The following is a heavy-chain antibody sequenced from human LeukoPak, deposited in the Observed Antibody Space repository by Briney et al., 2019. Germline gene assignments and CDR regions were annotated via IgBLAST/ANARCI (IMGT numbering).Heavy chain of an antibody. CDR1: GYSISGGYY. J-gene: IGHJ6*04. V-gene: IGHV4-38-2*01. CDR2: IYHSGDT. D-gene: IGHD4-11*01. Sequence: PLETLSLTCAVSGYSISGGYYWGWIRQSPGKGLQWIGSIYHSGDTRYSPSLNSRVTMSVDTSKNQFSLKLSSVTAADTAVYYCARVTFMDVWGTGTTVTVSS. CDR3: ARVTFMDV.